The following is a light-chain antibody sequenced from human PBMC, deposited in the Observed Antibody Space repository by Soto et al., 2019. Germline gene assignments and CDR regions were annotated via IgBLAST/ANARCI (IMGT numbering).Light chain of an antibody. CDR3: AAWDDSLNGRV. CDR2: SSN. J-gene: IGLJ3*02. CDR1: HSNIGRNS. V-gene: IGLV1-44*01. Sequence: QSVLTQPPSASGTPGQRVTIPCSGTHSNIGRNSVNWYLQLPGTAPRLLIFSSNQRPLGVPDRCSGSRSGTSASLAITGLRSEDDAYYYCAAWDDSLNGRVCGGGTKLTVL.